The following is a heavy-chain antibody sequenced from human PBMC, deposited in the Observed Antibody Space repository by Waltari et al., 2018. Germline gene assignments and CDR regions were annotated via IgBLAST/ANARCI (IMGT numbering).Heavy chain of an antibody. J-gene: IGHJ5*02. V-gene: IGHV3-30*01. CDR1: GFTFSSYA. Sequence: QVQLVESGGGVVQPGRSLRLSCAASGFTFSSYAMHWVRQAPGKGLEWVAVISDDGSNKYYADSVKGRFTISRDNSKNTLYLQMNSLRAEYTAVYYCARPDYDILGFDPWGQGTLVTVSS. CDR3: ARPDYDILGFDP. CDR2: ISDDGSNK. D-gene: IGHD3-9*01.